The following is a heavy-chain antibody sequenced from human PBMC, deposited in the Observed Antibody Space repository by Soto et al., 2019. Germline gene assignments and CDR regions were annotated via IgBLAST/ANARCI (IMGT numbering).Heavy chain of an antibody. CDR3: ARGNYYDSSGYYDY. V-gene: IGHV4-39*07. D-gene: IGHD3-22*01. CDR2: IHNSGST. J-gene: IGHJ4*02. CDR1: GDSISNAAYY. Sequence: SETLSLTCTVSGDSISNAAYYWGWIRQPPGKGLEWIGSIHNSGSTYFNPSLKSRVTISVDTSKNQFSLKLSSVTAADTAVYYCARGNYYDSSGYYDYWGQGTLVTVSS.